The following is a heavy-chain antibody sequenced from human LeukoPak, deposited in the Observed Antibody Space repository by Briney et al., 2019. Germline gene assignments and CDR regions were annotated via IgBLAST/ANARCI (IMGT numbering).Heavy chain of an antibody. CDR3: AQDRAGYIYG. Sequence: GGSQSLYRAASGFPMTSSAMGWVRQAPGKGLEGVSTLGSGGYTYYADSVKGRCTISRDTSKNTLYLQMTSLRAEDTAIYSCAQDRAGYIYGWGQGTRVTVSS. CDR2: LGSGGYT. CDR1: GFPMTSSA. V-gene: IGHV3-23*01. D-gene: IGHD5-24*01. J-gene: IGHJ4*02.